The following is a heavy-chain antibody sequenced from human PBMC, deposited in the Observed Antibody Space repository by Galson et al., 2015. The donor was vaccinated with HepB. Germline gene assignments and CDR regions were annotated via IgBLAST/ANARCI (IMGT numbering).Heavy chain of an antibody. CDR3: AKDMLGYSYGHFDY. V-gene: IGHV3-9*01. D-gene: IGHD5-18*01. CDR1: GFTFDDYA. Sequence: SLRLSCAASGFTFDDYAMHWVRQAPGKGLEWVSGISWNSGSIGYADSVKGRFTISRDNAKNSLYLQMNSLRAEDTALYYCAKDMLGYSYGHFDYWGQGTLVTVSS. J-gene: IGHJ4*02. CDR2: ISWNSGSI.